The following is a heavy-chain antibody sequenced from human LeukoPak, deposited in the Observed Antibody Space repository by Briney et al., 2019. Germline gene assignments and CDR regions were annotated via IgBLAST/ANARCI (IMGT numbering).Heavy chain of an antibody. Sequence: ASVKVSCKASGGTFSSYAISWVRQAPGQGLEWMGRIIPIFGTANSAQKFQGRVTITADESTSTAYMELSSLRSEDTAVYYCARVGDSLPFDPWGQGTLVTVSS. CDR1: GGTFSSYA. D-gene: IGHD3-16*01. CDR2: IIPIFGTA. J-gene: IGHJ5*02. V-gene: IGHV1-69*13. CDR3: ARVGDSLPFDP.